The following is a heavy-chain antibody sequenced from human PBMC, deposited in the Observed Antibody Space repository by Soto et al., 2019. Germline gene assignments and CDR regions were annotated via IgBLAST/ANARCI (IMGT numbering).Heavy chain of an antibody. Sequence: GGSLRLSCAASGFTFSSYDMHWVRQATGKGLEWVSAIGTAGDTYYPGSVKGRFTISRENAKNSLYIQMNSLRAGDTAVYYCARGDLATPSIAARRSDLNAFDIWGQGTMVTVSS. D-gene: IGHD6-6*01. CDR3: ARGDLATPSIAARRSDLNAFDI. V-gene: IGHV3-13*01. CDR1: GFTFSSYD. CDR2: IGTAGDT. J-gene: IGHJ3*02.